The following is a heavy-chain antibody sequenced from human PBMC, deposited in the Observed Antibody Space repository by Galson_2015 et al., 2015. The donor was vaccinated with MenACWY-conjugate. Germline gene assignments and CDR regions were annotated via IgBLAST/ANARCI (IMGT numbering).Heavy chain of an antibody. V-gene: IGHV3-33*01. CDR2: IWYDGSKT. D-gene: IGHD1-26*01. CDR1: GSTFRSYA. CDR3: FAINSGIDY. J-gene: IGHJ4*02. Sequence: SLRLSCAASGSTFRSYAMHWVRQAPGKGLEWVAVIWYDGSKTFYADSVKGRFTISRDNSKNTAYLQMNSLRADDTAKYYCFAINSGIDYWGQGTLVT.